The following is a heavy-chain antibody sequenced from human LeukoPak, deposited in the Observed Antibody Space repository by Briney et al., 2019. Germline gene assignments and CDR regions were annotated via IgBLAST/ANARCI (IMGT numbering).Heavy chain of an antibody. D-gene: IGHD6-19*01. Sequence: GGSLRLSCAASGFTFSTSGRHWVRQAPGKGLEWVAFIRFDGSNKYYADSVKGRFTISRDNSKNALYLQMNSLRAEDSAVYYCAIHRGYTSSFDYWGQGTLVTVSS. CDR3: AIHRGYTSSFDY. CDR1: GFTFSTSG. J-gene: IGHJ4*02. CDR2: IRFDGSNK. V-gene: IGHV3-30*02.